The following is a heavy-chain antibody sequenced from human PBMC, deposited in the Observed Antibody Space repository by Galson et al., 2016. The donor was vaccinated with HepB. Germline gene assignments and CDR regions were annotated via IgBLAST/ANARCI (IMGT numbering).Heavy chain of an antibody. CDR3: ARNDLQTYFDF. CDR1: GVSIYTENYY. V-gene: IGHV4-30-4*01. D-gene: IGHD1-1*01. Sequence: TLSLTCNVSGVSIYTENYYWSWIRQPPGKGLEWIGHVYHPGSASSNPSLRSRVLIFIDTSKNQFSLKLSSVTAADTAVYYCARNDLQTYFDFWGQGTLVTVSS. J-gene: IGHJ4*02. CDR2: VYHPGSA.